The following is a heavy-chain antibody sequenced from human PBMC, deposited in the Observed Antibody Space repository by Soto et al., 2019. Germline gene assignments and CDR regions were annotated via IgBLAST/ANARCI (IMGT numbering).Heavy chain of an antibody. CDR1: GGSISSGVYY. CDR3: ATRTDYYYGSGSLGGMDV. J-gene: IGHJ6*02. D-gene: IGHD3-10*01. Sequence: QVQLQESGPGLVKPSQTLSLTCTVSGGSISSGVYYWSWIRQHPGKGLEWIGYIYYSGSTHYNPSPKSRLTISVDTSTTPFSLKLSSVTAAAPAVYYCATRTDYYYGSGSLGGMDVWGQGTTVTVSS. CDR2: IYYSGST. V-gene: IGHV4-31*03.